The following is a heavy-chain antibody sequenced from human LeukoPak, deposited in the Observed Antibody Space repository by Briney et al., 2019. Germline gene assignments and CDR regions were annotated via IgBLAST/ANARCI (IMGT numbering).Heavy chain of an antibody. J-gene: IGHJ5*02. CDR2: IYYGGST. CDR3: ARHTIVSHLAWLDP. Sequence: PSETLSLTCTVSGGSISSSSYYWGWIRQPPGKGLEWIGSIYYGGSTYYNPSLKSRVTISVDTSKNQFSLKLSSVTAADTAIYYCARHTIVSHLAWLDPWGPGTLVTVSS. D-gene: IGHD1-26*01. V-gene: IGHV4-39*01. CDR1: GGSISSSSYY.